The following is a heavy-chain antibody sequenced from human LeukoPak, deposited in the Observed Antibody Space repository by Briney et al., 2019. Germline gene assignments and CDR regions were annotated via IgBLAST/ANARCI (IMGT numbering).Heavy chain of an antibody. CDR3: ARGPYSYDSSGAFDI. CDR2: IYTSGST. Sequence: PSQTLSLTCTVSGDSISSGDYYWSWIRQPAGKGLEWIGRIYTSGSTKYNPSLKSRVTISVDTSKNQFSLKLSSVTAADTAVYFCARGPYSYDSSGAFDIWGQGTMVTVSS. D-gene: IGHD3-22*01. V-gene: IGHV4-61*02. CDR1: GDSISSGDYY. J-gene: IGHJ3*02.